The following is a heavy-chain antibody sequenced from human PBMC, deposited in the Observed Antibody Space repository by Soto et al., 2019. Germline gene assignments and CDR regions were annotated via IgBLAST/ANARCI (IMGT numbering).Heavy chain of an antibody. CDR1: GYTFTNYW. CDR3: AASILYYGMDV. J-gene: IGHJ6*02. Sequence: GESLKISCKGSGYTFTNYWIGWVRQMPGKGPEWMGIIYPGDSDTKYNPSFQGQVTISADKSITTTYLQWSSLKASDTAIYYCAASILYYGMDVWGQETTVTVSS. CDR2: IYPGDSDT. V-gene: IGHV5-51*01.